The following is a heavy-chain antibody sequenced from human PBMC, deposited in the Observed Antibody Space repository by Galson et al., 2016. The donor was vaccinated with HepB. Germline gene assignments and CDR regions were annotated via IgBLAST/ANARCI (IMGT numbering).Heavy chain of an antibody. CDR1: GGSISSGSYY. CDR2: VYSSGTT. J-gene: IGHJ3*02. CDR3: ARHDGSSKVFNI. D-gene: IGHD5-24*01. Sequence: ETLSLTCSVSGGSISSGSYYWDWIRQPPGEGLECIASVYSSGTTYYNPSFKRRVTISVDTSKNQFSLAVTSVTATDTAVYFCARHDGSSKVFNIWGQGTMVTVSP. V-gene: IGHV4-39*01.